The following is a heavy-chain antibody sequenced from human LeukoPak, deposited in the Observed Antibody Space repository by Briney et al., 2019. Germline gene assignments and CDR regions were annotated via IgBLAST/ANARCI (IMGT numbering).Heavy chain of an antibody. CDR1: GFTFSSYA. J-gene: IGHJ6*03. Sequence: GGSLRLSCAASGFTFSSYAMSWVRQAPGKGLEWVSAFSGSGGSTYYADSVKGRFTISRDNSKNTLHLQMNSLRAEDTAVYYCAKDSSSSFLGYYMDVWGKGTTVTISS. CDR2: FSGSGGST. CDR3: AKDSSSSFLGYYMDV. V-gene: IGHV3-23*01. D-gene: IGHD6-13*01.